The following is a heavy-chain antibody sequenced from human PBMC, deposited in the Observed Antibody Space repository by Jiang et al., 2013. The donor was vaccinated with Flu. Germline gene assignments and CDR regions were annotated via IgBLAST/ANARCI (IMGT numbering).Heavy chain of an antibody. CDR1: AGSISSRTYY. CDR3: ASHRYYYDGSGLASFDH. V-gene: IGHV4-39*01. Sequence: GSGLVKPSETLSLTCTVSAGSISSRTYYWALIRQSPGKGLEWIGSIYSTGGTYYNPPLRSRVTMSVDTSKSQFSLRLRSVTTADTAVYYCASHRYYYDGSGLASFDHWGQGTPVIVSS. D-gene: IGHD3-22*01. J-gene: IGHJ4*02. CDR2: IYSTGGT.